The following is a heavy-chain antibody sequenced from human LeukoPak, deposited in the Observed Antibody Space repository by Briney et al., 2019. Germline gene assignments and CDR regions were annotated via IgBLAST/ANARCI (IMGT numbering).Heavy chain of an antibody. CDR3: AGVTGYVIEDYFDY. D-gene: IGHD3-22*01. CDR1: GYSISSGYY. V-gene: IGHV4-61*01. Sequence: PSETLSLTCTVSGYSISSGYYWGWIRQPPGKGLEWIGYIYYSGSTNYNPSLKSRVTISVDTSKNQFSLKLSSVTAADTAMYYCAGVTGYVIEDYFDYWGQGTLVTVSS. CDR2: IYYSGST. J-gene: IGHJ4*02.